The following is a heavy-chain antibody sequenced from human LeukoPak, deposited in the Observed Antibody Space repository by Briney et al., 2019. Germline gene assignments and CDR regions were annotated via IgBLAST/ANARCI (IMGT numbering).Heavy chain of an antibody. V-gene: IGHV3-23*01. CDR3: AKGGSSGYYDYS. CDR1: GFTFSNYA. Sequence: GGSLRLSCAASGFTFSNYAVGWVSQAPGKGLEWVSTFTGSGGSTYYADSVKGRFTISRDNSKNTLYLQMKSLRADDTAVYYCAKGGSSGYYDYSWGQGILVTVSS. D-gene: IGHD3-22*01. J-gene: IGHJ4*02. CDR2: FTGSGGST.